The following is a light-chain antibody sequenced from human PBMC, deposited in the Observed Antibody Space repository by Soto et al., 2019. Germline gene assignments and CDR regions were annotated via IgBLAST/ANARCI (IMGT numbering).Light chain of an antibody. J-gene: IGKJ1*01. CDR3: LQYNSYWT. CDR2: AAS. Sequence: IQLTQSPSSLSASVGDRVTITCRASQGISSYLAWYQQKPGKAPKLLIYAASTLQSGVPSRFSGSGSGTDFTLSISSLQPLDFATYYCLQYNSYWTFGQGTKVEI. CDR1: QGISSY. V-gene: IGKV1-9*01.